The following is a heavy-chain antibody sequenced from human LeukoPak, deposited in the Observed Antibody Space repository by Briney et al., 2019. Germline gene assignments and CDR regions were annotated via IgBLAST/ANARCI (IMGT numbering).Heavy chain of an antibody. CDR3: ARDLAARRDAFDI. Sequence: SVKVSCKASGGTFSSYAISWVRQAPGQGLEWMGGIIPIFGTANYAQKFQGRVTITADESTSTAYMELSSLRSEDTAVYYCARDLAARRDAFDIWGQGTMVTVSS. V-gene: IGHV1-69*13. J-gene: IGHJ3*02. CDR2: IIPIFGTA. D-gene: IGHD6-6*01. CDR1: GGTFSSYA.